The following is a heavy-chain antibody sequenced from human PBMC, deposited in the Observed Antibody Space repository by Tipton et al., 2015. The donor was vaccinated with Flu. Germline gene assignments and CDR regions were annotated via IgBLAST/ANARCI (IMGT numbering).Heavy chain of an antibody. J-gene: IGHJ5*02. V-gene: IGHV4-61*09. CDR1: GDSISNEYF. Sequence: LRLSCAVSGDSISNEYFWGWIRQPAGKGLEWIGQIYTSGSTKYNPSLKSRVTMSLDTSKNQFSLKMSSVTAADTAMYYCARDYGDLNWFDPWGQGTLVTVSS. D-gene: IGHD4-17*01. CDR2: IYTSGST. CDR3: ARDYGDLNWFDP.